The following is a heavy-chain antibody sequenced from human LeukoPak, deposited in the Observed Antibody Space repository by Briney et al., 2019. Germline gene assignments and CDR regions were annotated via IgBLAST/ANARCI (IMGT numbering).Heavy chain of an antibody. CDR3: ARSQQWLVHFDY. J-gene: IGHJ4*02. V-gene: IGHV5-51*04. CDR1: GYSFASYW. Sequence: GESLKISCKGPGYSFASYWIGWVRQMPGKGLEWMGIIYPGDSDTRYSPSFQGQVTISADKPISTAYLQWSSLKASDTAMYYCARSQQWLVHFDYWGQGTLVTVSS. D-gene: IGHD6-19*01. CDR2: IYPGDSDT.